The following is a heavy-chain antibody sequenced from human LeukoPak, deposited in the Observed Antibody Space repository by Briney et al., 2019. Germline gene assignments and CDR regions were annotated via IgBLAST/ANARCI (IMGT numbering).Heavy chain of an antibody. CDR1: GFTFSAFA. CDR3: AKDLSYTSGASDH. V-gene: IGHV3-23*01. J-gene: IGHJ4*02. Sequence: GGSLRLSCAASGFTFSAFAMTWVRQAPVKGLEWVSTITDDGYNTYSADSVKGRITLSRDNSKNTLSLQLRSLRAEDTAVYYCAKDLSYTSGASDHWGQGTLVTVSS. D-gene: IGHD6-19*01. CDR2: ITDDGYNT.